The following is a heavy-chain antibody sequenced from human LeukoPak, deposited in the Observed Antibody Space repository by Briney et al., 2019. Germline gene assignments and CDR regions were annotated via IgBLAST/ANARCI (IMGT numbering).Heavy chain of an antibody. Sequence: GGSLRLSCAASGFTFSSYAMHWVRQAPGKGLEYVSATSSNGGSTYYANSVKGRFTISRDNSKNTLYLQMGSLRAEDMAVYYCARVVDTAMDGGFDYWGQGTLVTVSS. CDR2: TSSNGGST. CDR1: GFTFSSYA. D-gene: IGHD5-18*01. CDR3: ARVVDTAMDGGFDY. V-gene: IGHV3-64*01. J-gene: IGHJ4*02.